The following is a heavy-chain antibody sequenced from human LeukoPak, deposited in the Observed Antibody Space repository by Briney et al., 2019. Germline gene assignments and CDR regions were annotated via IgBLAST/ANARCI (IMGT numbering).Heavy chain of an antibody. CDR2: MNPKSGNT. D-gene: IGHD2-15*01. Sequence: GASVKVSCKASGYTFTNYDINWVRQATGQGPEWMGWMNPKSGNTGYAQKFQGRVPMTRNTSISTAYMELSSLRSDDTAVYYCARDQDIVVVVAALRQREMGGFDPWGQGTLVTVSS. V-gene: IGHV1-8*01. CDR3: ARDQDIVVVVAALRQREMGGFDP. J-gene: IGHJ5*02. CDR1: GYTFTNYD.